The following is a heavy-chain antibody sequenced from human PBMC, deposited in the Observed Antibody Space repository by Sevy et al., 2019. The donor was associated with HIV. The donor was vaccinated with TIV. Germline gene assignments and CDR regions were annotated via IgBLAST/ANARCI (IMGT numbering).Heavy chain of an antibody. CDR2: ISAYNGNT. D-gene: IGHD3-9*01. CDR3: ARGGRIYDILTGYYIQAFDY. J-gene: IGHJ4*02. CDR1: GYTFTSYG. V-gene: IGHV1-18*01. Sequence: ASVKVSCKASGYTFTSYGISWVRQAPGQGLEWMGWISAYNGNTNYAQKLQGRVTMTTDTSTSTAYMELRSLRSDDTAVYHCARGGRIYDILTGYYIQAFDYWGQGTLVTVSS.